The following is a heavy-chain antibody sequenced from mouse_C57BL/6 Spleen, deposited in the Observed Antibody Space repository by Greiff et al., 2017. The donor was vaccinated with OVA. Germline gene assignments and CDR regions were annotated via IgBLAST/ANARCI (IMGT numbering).Heavy chain of an antibody. CDR2: ISPRDGST. CDR3: ARIYYGKYEDWYFDV. V-gene: IGHV1-85*01. D-gene: IGHD2-1*01. CDR1: GYTFTSYD. Sequence: QVQLKQSGPELVKPGASVKLSCKASGYTFTSYDINWVKQRPGQGLEWIGWISPRDGSTKYNETFKGKATLTVDTSSSTAYMELHSLTSEDSAVYFCARIYYGKYEDWYFDVWGTGATVTVSS. J-gene: IGHJ1*03.